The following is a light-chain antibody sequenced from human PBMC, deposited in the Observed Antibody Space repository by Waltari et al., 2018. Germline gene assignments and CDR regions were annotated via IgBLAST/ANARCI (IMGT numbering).Light chain of an antibody. CDR3: SSYAGSDNYV. CDR1: SSSGLAYNY. CDR2: EVS. Sequence: QSVMTQPPLWSGYPGQTVTISCTRPSSSGLAYNYVSFYQQNPDKAPKLVIYEVSKRPSGVPDRFSGSKSGNTASLTVSGLQAEDEADYYCSSYAGSDNYVFGSGTKVTVL. V-gene: IGLV2-8*01. J-gene: IGLJ1*01.